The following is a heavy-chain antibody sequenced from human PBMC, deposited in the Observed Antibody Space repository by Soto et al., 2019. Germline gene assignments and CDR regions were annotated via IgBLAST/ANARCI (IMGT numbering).Heavy chain of an antibody. V-gene: IGHV4-39*01. CDR2: IYYSGST. CDR3: ARHADADYFCSGLLNWFAP. J-gene: IGHJ5*02. D-gene: IGHD3-10*01. Sequence: QLQLQGSGPGLVKPSETLSLTCTVSGGSISSSSYYWGWIRQPPGKGLEWIGSIYYSGSTNYNPSLKSRVTISVDKSRDPFPLNVSSVTAEDTALYYCARHADADYFCSGLLNWFAPRGHRTLVTDS. CDR1: GGSISSSSYY.